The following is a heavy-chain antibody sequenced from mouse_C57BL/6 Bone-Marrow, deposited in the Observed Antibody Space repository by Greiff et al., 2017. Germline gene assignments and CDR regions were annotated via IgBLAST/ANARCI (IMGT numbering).Heavy chain of an antibody. Sequence: EVMLVESGGGLVQPKGSLKLSCAASGFTFNTYAMHWVRQAPGKGLEWVARIRSKSSNYATYYADSVKDRFTISRDDSQSMLYLQMNNLKTEDTAMYYCVRDQSGTGYYAMDYWGQGTSVTVSS. J-gene: IGHJ4*01. CDR2: IRSKSSNYAT. V-gene: IGHV10-3*01. CDR1: GFTFNTYA. CDR3: VRDQSGTGYYAMDY. D-gene: IGHD4-1*01.